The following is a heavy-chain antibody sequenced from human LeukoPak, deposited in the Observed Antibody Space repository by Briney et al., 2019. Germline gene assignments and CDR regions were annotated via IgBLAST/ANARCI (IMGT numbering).Heavy chain of an antibody. CDR2: IYYSGST. CDR1: GGSISSSSYY. CDR3: AREKYGSGSPSDY. J-gene: IGHJ4*02. D-gene: IGHD3-10*01. Sequence: PSETLSLTCTVSGGSISSSSYYWGWIRQPPGKGLEWIGSIYYSGSTYYNPSLKSRVTISVDTSKNQFPLKLSSVTAADTAVYYCAREKYGSGSPSDYWGQGTLVTVSS. V-gene: IGHV4-39*06.